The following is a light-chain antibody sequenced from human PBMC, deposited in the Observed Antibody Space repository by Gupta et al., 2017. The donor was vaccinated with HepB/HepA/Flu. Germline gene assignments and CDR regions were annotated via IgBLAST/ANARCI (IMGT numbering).Light chain of an antibody. V-gene: IGKV2-28*01. CDR2: LGS. J-gene: IGKJ1*01. Sequence: IVMTQSPLSLPVTPGEPASISCSSSQSLLHTNGYNYLAWYLQKPGQSPLLLIYLGSIRASGVPDRFSGSGSGTDFTLKISRVEAEDVGLYYCMQALQAPRTFGQGTKVELK. CDR3: MQALQAPRT. CDR1: QSLLHTNGYNY.